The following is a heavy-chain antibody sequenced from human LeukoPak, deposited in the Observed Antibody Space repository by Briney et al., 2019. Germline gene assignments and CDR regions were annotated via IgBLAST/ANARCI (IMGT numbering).Heavy chain of an antibody. CDR2: IHYSGST. Sequence: SETLSLTCTVSGGSISSSSYYWGWIRQPPGKGLEWIGSIHYSGSTYYNPSLKSRVTISVDTSKNQFSLKLSSVTAADTAVYYCARPAAADPNWFDPWGQGALVTVSS. CDR1: GGSISSSSYY. J-gene: IGHJ5*02. V-gene: IGHV4-39*01. CDR3: ARPAAADPNWFDP. D-gene: IGHD6-13*01.